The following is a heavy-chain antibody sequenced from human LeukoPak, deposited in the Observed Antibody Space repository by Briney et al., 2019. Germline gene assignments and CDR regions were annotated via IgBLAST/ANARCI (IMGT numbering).Heavy chain of an antibody. CDR3: TRAATTGTYWYFDL. CDR1: GFTFGDYT. Sequence: GGSLRLSCTASGFTFGDYTMNWFRQAPGNGLEWVDFIRSKAYGEATEYAASVKDRFSISRDDSKGIAYLQVSSLKTEDTAVYYCTRAATTGTYWYFDLWGRGTLVSVSS. CDR2: IRSKAYGEAT. D-gene: IGHD4-17*01. J-gene: IGHJ2*01. V-gene: IGHV3-49*03.